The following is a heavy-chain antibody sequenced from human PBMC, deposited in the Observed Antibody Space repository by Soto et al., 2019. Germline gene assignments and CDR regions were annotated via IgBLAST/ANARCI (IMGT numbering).Heavy chain of an antibody. J-gene: IGHJ6*02. D-gene: IGHD3-10*01. CDR3: ARGGSRDGLLWFGELHYYYYGMEV. V-gene: IGHV1-69*06. CDR1: GGTFSSYA. CDR2: IIPIFGTA. Sequence: QVQLLQSGAEVKKPGSSVKVSCKSSGGTFSSYAISWVRQAPGQGLEWMGGIIPIFGTANYEQKFQGRVTITADKSTSTSYIELSSLRSEDTAVYYCARGGSRDGLLWFGELHYYYYGMEVWGQWTTVTVSS.